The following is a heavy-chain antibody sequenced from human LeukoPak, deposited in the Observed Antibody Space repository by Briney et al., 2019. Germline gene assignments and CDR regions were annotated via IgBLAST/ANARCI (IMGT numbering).Heavy chain of an antibody. D-gene: IGHD3-10*01. CDR3: ARHHYYGSGSYL. Sequence: SETLSLTCTVSGVSISSYYWSWIRQPPGKGLEWIGYAYYSGTTIYNPSLKSRVTISVDTSKNEVSLKLSSVTAADTAVYYCARHHYYGSGSYLWGQGTLVTVSS. J-gene: IGHJ4*02. CDR1: GVSISSYY. V-gene: IGHV4-59*08. CDR2: AYYSGTT.